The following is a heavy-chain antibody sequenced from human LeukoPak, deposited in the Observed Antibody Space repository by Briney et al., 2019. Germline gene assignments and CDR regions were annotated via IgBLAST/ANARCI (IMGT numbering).Heavy chain of an antibody. J-gene: IGHJ4*02. Sequence: GGSLRLSCAASGFTFSSYSMNWVRQAPGKGLEWVSYISSSSRTIYYADSVKGRFTISRDNSKNTLYLQMNSLRAEDTAVYYCAKLRYSSSSGAAVDYWGQGTLVTVSS. V-gene: IGHV3-48*01. D-gene: IGHD6-6*01. CDR1: GFTFSSYS. CDR2: ISSSSRTI. CDR3: AKLRYSSSSGAAVDY.